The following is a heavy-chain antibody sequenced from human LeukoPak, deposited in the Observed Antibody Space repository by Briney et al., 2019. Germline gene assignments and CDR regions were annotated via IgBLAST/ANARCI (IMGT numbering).Heavy chain of an antibody. J-gene: IGHJ4*02. CDR1: GGSISSYY. D-gene: IGHD3-16*02. Sequence: SGTLSLTCTVSGGSISSYYWSWIRQPPGKGLEWIGYIYYSGSTNYNPSLKSRVTISVDTSKNQFSLKLSSVTAADTAVYYCARHVSDYVWGSYRFDYWGQGTLVTVSS. CDR3: ARHVSDYVWGSYRFDY. CDR2: IYYSGST. V-gene: IGHV4-59*08.